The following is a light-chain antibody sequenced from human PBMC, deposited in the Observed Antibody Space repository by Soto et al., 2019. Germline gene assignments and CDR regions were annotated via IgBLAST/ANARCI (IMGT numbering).Light chain of an antibody. CDR2: DVT. CDR3: CSYAGSDTGV. Sequence: QSALTQPRSVSGSPGQSVTISCTGTSSDVGGYNYVSWYQQPPGKAPKVIIYDVTKRPSGVPDRFSGSKSGNTASLTISGLQAEDEADYYCCSYAGSDTGVFGGGTKLTVL. CDR1: SSDVGGYNY. V-gene: IGLV2-11*01. J-gene: IGLJ2*01.